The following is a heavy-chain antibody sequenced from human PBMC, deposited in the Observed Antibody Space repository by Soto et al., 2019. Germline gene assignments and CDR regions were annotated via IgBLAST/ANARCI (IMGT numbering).Heavy chain of an antibody. Sequence: GSLRLSCAASGFTFSSYAMSWVRQAPGKGLEWVSAISGSGGSTYYADSVKGRFTISRDNSKNTLYLQMNSLRAEDTAVYYCAKSVVLVPAAIPYYYGMDVWGQGTTVTVSS. D-gene: IGHD2-2*02. V-gene: IGHV3-23*01. J-gene: IGHJ6*02. CDR2: ISGSGGST. CDR3: AKSVVLVPAAIPYYYGMDV. CDR1: GFTFSSYA.